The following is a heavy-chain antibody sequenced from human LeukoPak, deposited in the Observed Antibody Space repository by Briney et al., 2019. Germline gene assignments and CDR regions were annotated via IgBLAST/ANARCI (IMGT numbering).Heavy chain of an antibody. CDR1: GGTFSSYA. V-gene: IGHV1-69*01. Sequence: SVKVSCKASGGTFSSYAISCVRQAPGQGLEWMGGIIPIFGTANYAQKFQGRVTITADESTSTAYMELSSLRSEDTAVYYCARENCSGGSCQYYYYYYMDVWGKGTTVTVSS. J-gene: IGHJ6*03. CDR2: IIPIFGTA. CDR3: ARENCSGGSCQYYYYYYMDV. D-gene: IGHD2-15*01.